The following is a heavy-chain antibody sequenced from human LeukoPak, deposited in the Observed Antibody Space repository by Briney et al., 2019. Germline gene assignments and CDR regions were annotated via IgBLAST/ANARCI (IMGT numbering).Heavy chain of an antibody. V-gene: IGHV3-7*01. CDR3: AREGSGSYVDWFDP. D-gene: IGHD1-26*01. CDR2: IKQDGSEK. CDR1: GFTFSSYW. J-gene: IGHJ5*02. Sequence: PGGSLRLSCAASGFTFSSYWTSWVRQAPGKGLEWVANIKQDGSEKYYVDSVKGRFTISRDNAKNSLYLQMNSLRAEDTAVYYCAREGSGSYVDWFDPWGQGTLVTVSS.